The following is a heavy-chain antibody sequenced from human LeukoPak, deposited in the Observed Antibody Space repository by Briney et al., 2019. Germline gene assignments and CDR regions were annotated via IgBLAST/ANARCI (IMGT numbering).Heavy chain of an antibody. CDR3: AKGYGDLRYYYYYYMDV. CDR1: GFTFSSYG. Sequence: PGGSLRLSCAASGFTFSSYGMHWVRQAPGKGLEWVAVISYDGSNKYYADSVKGRFTISRDNSKNTLYLQMNSLRAEDTAVYYCAKGYGDLRYYYYYYMDVWGKGTTVTVS. J-gene: IGHJ6*03. CDR2: ISYDGSNK. V-gene: IGHV3-30*18. D-gene: IGHD4-17*01.